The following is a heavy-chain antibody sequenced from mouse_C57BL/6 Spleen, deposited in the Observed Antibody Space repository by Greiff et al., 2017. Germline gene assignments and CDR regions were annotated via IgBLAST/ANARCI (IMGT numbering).Heavy chain of an antibody. CDR2: IDPETGGT. Sequence: VQLQESGAELVRPGASVTLSCKASGYTFTDYEMHWVKQTPVHGLEWIGAIDPETGGTAYNQKFKGKAILTADKSSSTAYMELRSLTSEDSAVYYCTRRLRGDAMDYWGQGTSVTVSS. CDR3: TRRLRGDAMDY. D-gene: IGHD1-2*01. CDR1: GYTFTDYE. V-gene: IGHV1-15*01. J-gene: IGHJ4*01.